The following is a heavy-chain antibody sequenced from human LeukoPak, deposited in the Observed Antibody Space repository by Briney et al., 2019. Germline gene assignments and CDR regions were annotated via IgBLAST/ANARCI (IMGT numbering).Heavy chain of an antibody. D-gene: IGHD3-10*01. CDR2: INHSGNT. J-gene: IGHJ4*02. CDR3: AKAGFGLAPLRGTPFDY. Sequence: PSETLSLTCAVYGGSFSDYYWSWIRQPPGKGLEWIGEINHSGNTCYNPSLKSRVTISVDTSKNQFSLKLSSVTAADTAVYYCAKAGFGLAPLRGTPFDYWGQGTLVTVSS. CDR1: GGSFSDYY. V-gene: IGHV4-34*01.